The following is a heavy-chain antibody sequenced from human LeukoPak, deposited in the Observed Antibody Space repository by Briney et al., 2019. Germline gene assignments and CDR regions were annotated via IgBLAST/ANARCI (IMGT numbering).Heavy chain of an antibody. J-gene: IGHJ4*02. CDR3: ARNRDRSYYYDSSGYSYFDY. CDR2: ISWNSGSI. V-gene: IGHV3-9*01. Sequence: GGSLRLSCAASGFTFDDYAMHWVRQAPGKGLEWVSGISWNSGSIGYADSVKGRFTISRDNAKNSLYLQMNSLRAEDTAVYYCARNRDRSYYYDSSGYSYFDYWGQGTLVTVSS. D-gene: IGHD3-22*01. CDR1: GFTFDDYA.